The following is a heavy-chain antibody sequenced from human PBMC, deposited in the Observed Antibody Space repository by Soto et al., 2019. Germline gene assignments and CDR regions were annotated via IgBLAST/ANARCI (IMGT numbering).Heavy chain of an antibody. CDR1: GSLVTGYG. Sequence: QVQLLQSGAEVKKPGASLKVSCKASGSLVTGYGISWVRQAPGQGLEWMGGISSYNGNTRSTQKFQARVTMTTDTSTSTAYMELGSLTSDDTAVYYCATGGGQRYGECEFWGQGTLVTVSS. CDR2: ISSYNGNT. CDR3: ATGGGQRYGECEF. J-gene: IGHJ4*02. D-gene: IGHD2-21*01. V-gene: IGHV1-18*01.